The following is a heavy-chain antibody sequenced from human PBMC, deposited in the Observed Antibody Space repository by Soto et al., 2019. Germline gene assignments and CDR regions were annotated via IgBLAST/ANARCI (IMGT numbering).Heavy chain of an antibody. CDR3: AISSRCLNLFDP. CDR1: GFTFSSYS. CDR2: ISSSSSTI. D-gene: IGHD2-15*01. Sequence: EVQQVESGGGLVQPGGSLRLSCAASGFTFSSYSMNWVRQAPGKGLEWVSYISSSSSTIYYADSVKGRFTISTDNAKNPLLRKMNILSSVHTAVYYCAISSRCLNLFDPWGQGTLVTVSS. J-gene: IGHJ5*02. V-gene: IGHV3-48*01.